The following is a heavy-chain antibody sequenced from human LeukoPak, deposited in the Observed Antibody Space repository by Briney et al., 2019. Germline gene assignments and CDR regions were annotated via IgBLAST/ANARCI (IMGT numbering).Heavy chain of an antibody. CDR2: IKSKTDGGTT. D-gene: IGHD2-21*02. V-gene: IGHV3-15*01. CDR3: TREAVTANGYFDY. CDR1: GFTFSNAW. Sequence: GGSLRLSCAASGFTFSNAWMTWVRQAPGKGLEWVGRIKSKTDGGTTDYAAPVKRRFTISRDDSKNTLYLQMNSLKTEDTAVYYCTREAVTANGYFDYWGQGTLVTVSS. J-gene: IGHJ4*02.